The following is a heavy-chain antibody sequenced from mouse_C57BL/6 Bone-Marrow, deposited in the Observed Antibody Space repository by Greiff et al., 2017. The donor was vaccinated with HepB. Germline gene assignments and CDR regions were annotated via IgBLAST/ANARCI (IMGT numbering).Heavy chain of an antibody. Sequence: QVQLQQPGAELVMPGASVKLSCKASGYTFTSYWMHWVKQRPGQGLEWIGEIDPSDSYTNYNQKFKGKSTLTVDKSSSTAYMQLSSLTSEDSAVYCCARGGWGLASFDVWGTGTTVTVSS. V-gene: IGHV1-69*01. CDR3: ARGGWGLASFDV. CDR2: IDPSDSYT. J-gene: IGHJ1*03. CDR1: GYTFTSYW. D-gene: IGHD6-1*01.